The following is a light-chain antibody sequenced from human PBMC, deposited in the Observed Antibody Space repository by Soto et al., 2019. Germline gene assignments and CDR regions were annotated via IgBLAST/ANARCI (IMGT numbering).Light chain of an antibody. Sequence: DIVMTQSPFSLAVSLGERATINCKSTQTVLYSSNNKNYLAWYQQKPGQPPKLLIHWASTRESGVPDRFSGSGSGTDFTLTINRLQAEDVAVYYCQQYYLTHTFGQGTRMEIK. CDR2: WAS. J-gene: IGKJ5*01. CDR1: QTVLYSSNNKNY. CDR3: QQYYLTHT. V-gene: IGKV4-1*01.